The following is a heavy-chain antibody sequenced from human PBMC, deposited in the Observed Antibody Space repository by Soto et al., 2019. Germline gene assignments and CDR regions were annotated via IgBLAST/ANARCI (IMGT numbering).Heavy chain of an antibody. Sequence: XSLRLSCAASGFTFSSYGMHWVRQAPGKGLEWVAVISYDGSNKYYADSVKGRFTISRDNSKNTLYLQMNSLRAEDTAVYYCAPWFGAFDYWGQGTLVTVSS. D-gene: IGHD3-10*01. J-gene: IGHJ4*02. CDR3: APWFGAFDY. CDR1: GFTFSSYG. V-gene: IGHV3-30*03. CDR2: ISYDGSNK.